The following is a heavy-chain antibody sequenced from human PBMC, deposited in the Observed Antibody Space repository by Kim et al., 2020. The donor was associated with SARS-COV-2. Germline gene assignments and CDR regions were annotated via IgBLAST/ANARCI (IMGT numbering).Heavy chain of an antibody. Sequence: GGSLRLSCAASGFTFSSYGMHWVRQAPGKGLEWVAVISYDGSNKYYADSVKGRFTISRDNSNNTLYLQMNILRAEDTAVYYCAKEQVVVAGPLLYYYGM. CDR2: ISYDGSNK. J-gene: IGHJ6*01. V-gene: IGHV3-30*18. CDR1: GFTFSSYG. CDR3: AKEQVVVAGPLLYYYGM. D-gene: IGHD6-19*01.